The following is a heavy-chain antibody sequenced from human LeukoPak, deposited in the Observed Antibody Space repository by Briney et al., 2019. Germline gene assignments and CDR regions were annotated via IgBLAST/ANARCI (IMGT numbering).Heavy chain of an antibody. V-gene: IGHV4-30-4*08. D-gene: IGHD2-15*01. CDR1: GGSISSGDYY. CDR3: ARGTLGYCSGRSCYSGHFDY. J-gene: IGHJ4*02. CDR2: IYYSGST. Sequence: SETLSLTCTVSGGSISSGDYYWSWIRQPPGKGLEWIGYIYYSGSTYSNPSLKSRVTISVDTSKNQFSLKLSSVTAADTAVYYCARGTLGYCSGRSCYSGHFDYWGQRTLVTVSS.